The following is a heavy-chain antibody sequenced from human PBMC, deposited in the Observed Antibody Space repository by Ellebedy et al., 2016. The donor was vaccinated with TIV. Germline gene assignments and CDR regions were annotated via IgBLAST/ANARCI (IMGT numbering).Heavy chain of an antibody. J-gene: IGHJ6*02. V-gene: IGHV1-18*04. D-gene: IGHD1-26*01. CDR1: GYTFTGYY. CDR2: ISAYNGNT. CDR3: AGDGAGGSVGYYYYGMDV. Sequence: AASVKVSCKTTGYTFTGYYIHWVRQAPGQGLEWMGWISAYNGNTNYAQKLQGRVTMTTDTSTSTAYMELRSLRSDDTAVYYCAGDGAGGSVGYYYYGMDVWGQGTTVTVSS.